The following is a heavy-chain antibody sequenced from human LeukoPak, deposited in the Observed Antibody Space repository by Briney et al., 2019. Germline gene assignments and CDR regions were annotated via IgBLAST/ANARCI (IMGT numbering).Heavy chain of an antibody. J-gene: IGHJ4*02. D-gene: IGHD3-22*01. CDR2: IYPGDSDT. CDR3: ARRWYDSSGYSRHFDY. Sequence: GESLKISCKGSGYSFTIYWIGWVRQMPGKGLEWMGNIYPGDSDTRYSPSFQGQVTISADKSITTAYLQWSSLRASDTAIYYCARRWYDSSGYSRHFDYWGQGTLVTVPS. CDR1: GYSFTIYW. V-gene: IGHV5-51*01.